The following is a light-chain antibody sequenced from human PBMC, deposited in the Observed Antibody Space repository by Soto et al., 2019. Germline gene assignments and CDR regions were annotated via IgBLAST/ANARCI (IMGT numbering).Light chain of an antibody. CDR3: QQYSHLIT. CDR2: AAS. CDR1: QVLRTS. Sequence: DIKLTQSPSFLSPSIGESVTITCRASQVLRTSLAWYRVKPGKAPKLLIYAASTSESGDPSRFSATVSGTDFTITISSLQPEDVATYYCQQYSHLITFGQGTKVDIK. J-gene: IGKJ1*01. V-gene: IGKV1-9*01.